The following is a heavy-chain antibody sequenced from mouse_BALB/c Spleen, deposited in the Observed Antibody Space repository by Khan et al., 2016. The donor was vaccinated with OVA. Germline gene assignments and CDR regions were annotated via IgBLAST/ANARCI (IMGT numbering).Heavy chain of an antibody. D-gene: IGHD1-1*01. Sequence: EVELVESGGDLVKPGGSLKLSCAASGFTFSTYGISWVRQTPDKRLEWVATISSGGSYTYYPDNVKGRFTISRDNAKNTLYLQMSSLKSEDTAMYYCARLAYYYNSEGFAYWGQGTLVTVSA. CDR2: ISSGGSYT. CDR1: GFTFSTYG. CDR3: ARLAYYYNSEGFAY. J-gene: IGHJ3*01. V-gene: IGHV5-6*01.